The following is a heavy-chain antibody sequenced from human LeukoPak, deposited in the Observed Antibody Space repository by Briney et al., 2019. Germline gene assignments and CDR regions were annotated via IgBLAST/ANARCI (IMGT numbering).Heavy chain of an antibody. Sequence: ASVKVSCKASGYTFTGYHIHWVRQAPGQGLEWMGWINPKSGGTNHAQKFEGWVTMTRDTSMSTVYMELSRLKSDDTAVYYCARDSGWEVVLYASEIWGQGTMVTVSS. CDR3: ARDSGWEVVLYASEI. V-gene: IGHV1-2*04. D-gene: IGHD1-26*01. J-gene: IGHJ3*02. CDR1: GYTFTGYH. CDR2: INPKSGGT.